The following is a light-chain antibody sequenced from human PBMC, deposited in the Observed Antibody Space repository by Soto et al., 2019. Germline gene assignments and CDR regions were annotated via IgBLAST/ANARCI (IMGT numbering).Light chain of an antibody. CDR3: QHYKNYPIT. CDR2: LAS. V-gene: IGKV1-16*01. Sequence: DIQMTQSPLLLSASVGDSVTITCRASQDITHYLAWFQQKPGKAPKSLIYLASNLQSGVPSRFSGSGSGTDFTLTISSLQPEDVGTYYCQHYKNYPITFGQGTRLEIK. J-gene: IGKJ5*01. CDR1: QDITHY.